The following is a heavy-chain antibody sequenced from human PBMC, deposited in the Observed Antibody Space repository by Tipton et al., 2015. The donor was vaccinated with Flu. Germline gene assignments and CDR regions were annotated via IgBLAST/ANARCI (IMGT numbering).Heavy chain of an antibody. CDR1: GGSISSYY. Sequence: TLSLTCTVSGGSISSYYWSWIRQPPGKGLEWIGYIYYSGSTNYNPSLKSRVTISVDTSKNQFSLKLSSVTAADTAVYYCARVDYYDSSDYYPFDYWGRGT. D-gene: IGHD3-22*01. CDR2: IYYSGST. J-gene: IGHJ4*02. V-gene: IGHV4-59*01. CDR3: ARVDYYDSSDYYPFDY.